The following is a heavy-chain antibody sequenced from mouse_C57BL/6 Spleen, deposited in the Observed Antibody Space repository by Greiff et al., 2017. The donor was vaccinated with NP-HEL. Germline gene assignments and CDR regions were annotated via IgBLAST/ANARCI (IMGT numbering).Heavy chain of an antibody. CDR1: GYTFTSYW. CDR2: IHPNSGST. V-gene: IGHV1-64*01. Sequence: QVQLQQPGAELVKPGASVKLSCKASGYTFTSYWMHWVKQRPGQGLEWIGMIHPNSGSTNYNEKFKSKATLTVDKSSSTAYMQLSSLTSEDSAVYYCATSPFITTVVATDYYAMDYWGQGTSVTVSS. D-gene: IGHD1-1*01. J-gene: IGHJ4*01. CDR3: ATSPFITTVVATDYYAMDY.